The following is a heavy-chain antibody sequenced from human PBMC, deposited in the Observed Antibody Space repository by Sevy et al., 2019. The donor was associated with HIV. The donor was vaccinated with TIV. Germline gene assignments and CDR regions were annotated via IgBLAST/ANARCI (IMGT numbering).Heavy chain of an antibody. Sequence: GGSLRLSCAASGFTFSNYYMNWVRQAPGKGLEWVSSIRSSSSYIYYADSVKGRFTISRDNSKNTLYLQMNSLRAEDTAVYYCAKEQGHGYWGQGTLVTVSS. J-gene: IGHJ4*02. CDR3: AKEQGHGY. V-gene: IGHV3-21*04. CDR1: GFTFSNYY. CDR2: IRSSSSYI.